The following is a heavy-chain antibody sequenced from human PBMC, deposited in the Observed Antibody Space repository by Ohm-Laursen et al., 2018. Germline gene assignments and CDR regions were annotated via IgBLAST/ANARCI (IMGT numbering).Heavy chain of an antibody. V-gene: IGHV3-9*01. CDR2: ISWNSGSI. D-gene: IGHD3-16*02. J-gene: IGHJ4*02. CDR1: GFTFDDYA. Sequence: SLRLSCAASGFTFDDYAMHWVRQAPGKGLEWVSGISWNSGSIGYADSVKGRFTISRDNAKNSLYLQMNSLRAEDTALYYCAKGGPLGPPFDYWGQGTLVTVSS. CDR3: AKGGPLGPPFDY.